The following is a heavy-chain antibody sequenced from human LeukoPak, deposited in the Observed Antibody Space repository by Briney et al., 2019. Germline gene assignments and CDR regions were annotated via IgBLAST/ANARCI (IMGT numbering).Heavy chain of an antibody. CDR3: ARDPPYALLIAAAGTENDY. D-gene: IGHD6-13*01. CDR1: GYTFTSYG. CDR2: ISAYNGNT. J-gene: IGHJ4*02. V-gene: IGHV1-18*01. Sequence: ASVKVSCKASGYTFTSYGISWVRQAPGQGLEWMGWISAYNGNTNYAQKLQGRVTMTTDTPTSTAYMELRSLRSDDTAVYYCARDPPYALLIAAAGTENDYWGQGTLVTVSS.